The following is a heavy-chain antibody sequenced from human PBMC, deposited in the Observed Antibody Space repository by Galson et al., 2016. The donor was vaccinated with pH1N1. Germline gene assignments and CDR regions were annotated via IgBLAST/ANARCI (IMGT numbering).Heavy chain of an antibody. CDR2: ITRTGNI. J-gene: IGHJ4*02. CDR1: GGSFSGYY. D-gene: IGHD3-22*01. CDR3: AREPMINPHHFDQ. V-gene: IGHV4-34*01. Sequence: ETLSLPCAVYGGSFSGYYWSWVRQPPGKGLEWIGEITRTGNINYRPSLRRRATLSLDTSKNRFSLRLTSVTAADTAVYFCAREPMINPHHFDQWGQGILVAVSS.